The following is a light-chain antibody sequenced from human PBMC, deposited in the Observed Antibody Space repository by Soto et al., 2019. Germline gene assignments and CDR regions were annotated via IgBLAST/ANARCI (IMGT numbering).Light chain of an antibody. Sequence: QFALTQPASVSGSPGQSIAISCTGTSIDVGGYNYVSWYQQHPGKAPKLILCDVSNRPSGVSDRFSGSKSGNTASLTISGLQTEDEADYYCSSYTTSSTYVFGTGTKVTVL. CDR2: DVS. CDR1: SIDVGGYNY. J-gene: IGLJ1*01. V-gene: IGLV2-14*01. CDR3: SSYTTSSTYV.